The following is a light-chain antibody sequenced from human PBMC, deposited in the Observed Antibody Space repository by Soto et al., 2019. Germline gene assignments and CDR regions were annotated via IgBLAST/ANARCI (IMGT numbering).Light chain of an antibody. CDR1: QSISSW. CDR2: KAS. V-gene: IGKV1-5*03. J-gene: IGKJ2*01. Sequence: DIQMTQSPSTLSASVGDRVTITCRASQSISSWLAWYQQKPGTPPSLLIYKASSLEGGVPSRMSGSGSGTEVTLIISSLQPDDVAAYYCQQYNTYPYTFGQGTKLEI. CDR3: QQYNTYPYT.